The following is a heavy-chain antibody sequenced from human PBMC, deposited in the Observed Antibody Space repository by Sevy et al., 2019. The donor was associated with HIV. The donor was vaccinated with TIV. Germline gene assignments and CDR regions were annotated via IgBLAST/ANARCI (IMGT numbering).Heavy chain of an antibody. J-gene: IGHJ6*02. CDR2: ISGSGGST. Sequence: GGSLRLSCAASGFTVSSNYMSWVRQAPGKGLEWVSVISGSGGSTYYADSVKGRFTISRDNSKNTLYLQMNSLRAEDRAVNYWAKVGGFLEWFKHNYGIDVWGQGTTVTVSS. D-gene: IGHD3-3*01. CDR3: AKVGGFLEWFKHNYGIDV. CDR1: GFTVSSNY. V-gene: IGHV3-23*01.